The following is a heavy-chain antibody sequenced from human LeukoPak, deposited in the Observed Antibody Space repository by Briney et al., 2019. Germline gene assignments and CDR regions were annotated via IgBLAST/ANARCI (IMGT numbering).Heavy chain of an antibody. D-gene: IGHD2-2*01. CDR2: ISSSSSYI. J-gene: IGHJ6*03. CDR1: GFTFSSYS. V-gene: IGHV3-21*01. CDR3: ARGIGSTYFRQSPHNYYMDV. Sequence: GGTLRLSCAASGFTFSSYSMNWVRQAPGKGLEWVSSISSSSSYIYYADSVKGRFTISRDNAKNSLYLQMNSLRAEDTVLYYCARGIGSTYFRQSPHNYYMDVWGKGTTVTVSS.